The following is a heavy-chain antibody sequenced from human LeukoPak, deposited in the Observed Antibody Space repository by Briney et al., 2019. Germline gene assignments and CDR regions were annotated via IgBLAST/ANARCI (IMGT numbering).Heavy chain of an antibody. CDR3: ARGLRKGPYFDY. CDR1: GYSISSGYY. J-gene: IGHJ4*02. V-gene: IGHV4-38-2*01. CDR2: IYHSGST. Sequence: SETLSLTCAVSGYSISSGYYWGWIRQPPGKGLEWIGSIYHSGSTYYNPSLKSRVTISVDTSKNQFSLKLSSVTAADTAVYYCARGLRKGPYFDYWGQGTLVTVSS.